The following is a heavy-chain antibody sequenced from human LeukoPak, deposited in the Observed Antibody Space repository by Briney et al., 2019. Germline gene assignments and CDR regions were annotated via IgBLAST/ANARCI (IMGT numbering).Heavy chain of an antibody. CDR3: ARHRCSGGSCYPMNWFDP. V-gene: IGHV4-4*07. D-gene: IGHD2-15*01. J-gene: IGHJ5*02. Sequence: SETLSLTCTVSGGSISSYYWSWIRQPAGKGLVWIGRIYTSGSTNYNRSLKSRVTMSVDTSKNQFSLKLSSVTAADTAVYYCARHRCSGGSCYPMNWFDPWGQGTLVTVSS. CDR2: IYTSGST. CDR1: GGSISSYY.